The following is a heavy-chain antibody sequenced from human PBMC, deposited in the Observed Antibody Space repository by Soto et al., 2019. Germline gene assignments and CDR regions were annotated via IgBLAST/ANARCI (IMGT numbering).Heavy chain of an antibody. J-gene: IGHJ6*02. V-gene: IGHV3-53*01. CDR2: VYSGGST. CDR3: ATPIGYCSSTSCNLGWDGMDV. D-gene: IGHD2-2*03. CDR1: GFTVTNSY. Sequence: PGGSLRLSCAASGFTVTNSYMAWVRQAPGKGLEWVSVVYSGGSTYYADSVKGRFTISRDNSKNTLYLQMNSLRAEDTAVYYCATPIGYCSSTSCNLGWDGMDVWGQGTTVTVSS.